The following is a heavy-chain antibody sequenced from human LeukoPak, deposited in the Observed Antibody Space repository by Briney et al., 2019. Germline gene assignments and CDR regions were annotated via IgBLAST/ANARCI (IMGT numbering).Heavy chain of an antibody. CDR2: IIPILGIA. V-gene: IGHV1-69*04. CDR1: GGTFSSYA. Sequence: SVKVSCKASGGTFSSYAISWVRQAPGQGLEWMGRIIPILGIANYAQKFQGRVTITADKSTSTAYMELSSLRSEDTAVYYCARDLVCCSGSSCYFFDYWGQGTLVTVSS. CDR3: ARDLVCCSGSSCYFFDY. D-gene: IGHD2-15*01. J-gene: IGHJ4*02.